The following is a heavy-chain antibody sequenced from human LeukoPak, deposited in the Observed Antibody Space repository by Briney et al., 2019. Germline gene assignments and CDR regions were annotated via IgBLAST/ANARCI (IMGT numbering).Heavy chain of an antibody. J-gene: IGHJ5*02. CDR3: ARDSGDSYYNPNNWFDP. CDR2: IYYSGST. D-gene: IGHD3-10*01. Sequence: SETLSLTCTVSGGSISSYYWSWIRQPPGKGLEWIGYIYYSGSTNYNPSLKSRVTISVVTSKNQFSLKLSSVTAADTAVYYCARDSGDSYYNPNNWFDPWGQGTLVTVSS. CDR1: GGSISSYY. V-gene: IGHV4-59*01.